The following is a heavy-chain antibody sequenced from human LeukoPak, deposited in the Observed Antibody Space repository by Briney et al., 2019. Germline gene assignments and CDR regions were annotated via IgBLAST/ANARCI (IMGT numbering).Heavy chain of an antibody. V-gene: IGHV4-34*01. CDR1: GGSFSGYY. CDR2: INHSGST. CDR3: ARLPIIPNNSFDP. Sequence: SETLSLTCAVYGGSFSGYYWSWIRQPPGQGLEWIGEINHSGSTNYNQSLKSRVTISVDTSKNQFSLKLSSVTAADAAVYYCARLPIIPNNSFDPWGEGTLVTVSS. J-gene: IGHJ5*02.